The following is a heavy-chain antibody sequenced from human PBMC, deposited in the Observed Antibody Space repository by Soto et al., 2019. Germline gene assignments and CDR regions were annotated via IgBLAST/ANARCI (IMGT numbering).Heavy chain of an antibody. J-gene: IGHJ5*02. Sequence: ASVKVSCKASGYTFTSYYMHWVRQAPGQGLEWMGIINPSGGSTSYAQKFQGRVTMTRDTSTSTVYMELSSLRSEDTAVYYCAGDGDPLGDCTNSVCRWFDPWGQGTMVTVSS. CDR1: GYTFTSYY. D-gene: IGHD2-8*01. V-gene: IGHV1-46*01. CDR2: INPSGGST. CDR3: AGDGDPLGDCTNSVCRWFDP.